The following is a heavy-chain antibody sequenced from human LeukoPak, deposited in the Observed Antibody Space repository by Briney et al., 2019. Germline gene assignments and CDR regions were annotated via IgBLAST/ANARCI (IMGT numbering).Heavy chain of an antibody. J-gene: IGHJ4*02. CDR3: ATGASKVTTDFANY. D-gene: IGHD4-17*01. Sequence: GESLTISCKASEYSFTNYWISWVRQMPGKGLEWMGRIDPSDSYTKYSPSFEGHVTISVDKSISTAFLQWNSLKASDNAMYYCATGASKVTTDFANYWGQGTQVAVSS. CDR2: IDPSDSYT. CDR1: EYSFTNYW. V-gene: IGHV5-10-1*01.